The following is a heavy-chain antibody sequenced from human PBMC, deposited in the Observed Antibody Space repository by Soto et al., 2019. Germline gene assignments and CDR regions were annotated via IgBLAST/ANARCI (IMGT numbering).Heavy chain of an antibody. D-gene: IGHD5-18*01. CDR3: ARELDTAMNYYYYGMDV. J-gene: IGHJ6*02. Sequence: HPGGSLRLSCAASGFTFSSYSMHWVRQAPGKGLEWVAVISYDGSNKYYADSVKGRFTISRDNSKNTLYLQMNSLRAEDTAVYYCARELDTAMNYYYYGMDVWGQGTTVTVSS. V-gene: IGHV3-30-3*01. CDR2: ISYDGSNK. CDR1: GFTFSSYS.